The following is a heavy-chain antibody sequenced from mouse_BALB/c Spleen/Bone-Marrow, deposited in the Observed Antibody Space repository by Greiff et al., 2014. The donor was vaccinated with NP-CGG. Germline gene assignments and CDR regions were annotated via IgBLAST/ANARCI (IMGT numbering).Heavy chain of an antibody. CDR2: ISPYYVDG. V-gene: IGHV1S137*01. Sequence: QVQLKESGAELVRPGVSVKISCKGSGYTFTDYAMHWVKQSHAKSLEWIGVISPYYVDGGYNQKFKGKATMTIDKSSSTAYMELARLTSEDSAIYYCARGGSSGLYYYARDYWGQGTSVTVSS. J-gene: IGHJ4*01. CDR1: GYTFTDYA. CDR3: ARGGSSGLYYYARDY. D-gene: IGHD3-1*01.